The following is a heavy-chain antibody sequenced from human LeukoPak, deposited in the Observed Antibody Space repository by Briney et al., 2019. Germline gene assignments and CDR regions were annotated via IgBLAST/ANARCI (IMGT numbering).Heavy chain of an antibody. V-gene: IGHV4-59*08. Sequence: SETLSLTCSVSGGSVTPYYWSWIRQPPGKGLEYIGYISYTGSTNSNPSLKSRLTISVDTSKNQVSLKLRSVTAADTAVYYCARIHDYGDYAFDKWGQGTRVTVSS. J-gene: IGHJ4*02. CDR3: ARIHDYGDYAFDK. D-gene: IGHD4-17*01. CDR1: GGSVTPYY. CDR2: ISYTGST.